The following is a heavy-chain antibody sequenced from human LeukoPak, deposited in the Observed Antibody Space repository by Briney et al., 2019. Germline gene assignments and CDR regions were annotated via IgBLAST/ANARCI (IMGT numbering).Heavy chain of an antibody. D-gene: IGHD3-22*01. Sequence: PGGSLRLSCAASGFPFSAYSMNWVRQAPGKGLEWVSSISGSSGYLYYADSVKGRFNISRDNAKNSLYLHMNSLRAEDTAVYYCAKAYYDSSGYSYYFDYWGQGTLVTVSS. CDR1: GFPFSAYS. J-gene: IGHJ4*02. CDR2: ISGSSGYL. CDR3: AKAYYDSSGYSYYFDY. V-gene: IGHV3-21*01.